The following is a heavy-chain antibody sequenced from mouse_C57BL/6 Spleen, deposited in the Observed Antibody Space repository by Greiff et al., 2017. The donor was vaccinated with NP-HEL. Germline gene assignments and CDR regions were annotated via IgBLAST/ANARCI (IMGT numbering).Heavy chain of an antibody. CDR1: GYSFTDYN. V-gene: IGHV1-39*01. CDR3: AREGAFITTVVPFAY. J-gene: IGHJ3*01. Sequence: EVKLQQSGPELVKPGASVKISCKASGYSFTDYNMNWVKQSNGKSLEWIGVINPNYGTTSYNQKFKGKATLTVDQSSSTAYMQLNSLTSEDSAVYYCAREGAFITTVVPFAYWGQGTLVTVSA. CDR2: INPNYGTT. D-gene: IGHD1-1*01.